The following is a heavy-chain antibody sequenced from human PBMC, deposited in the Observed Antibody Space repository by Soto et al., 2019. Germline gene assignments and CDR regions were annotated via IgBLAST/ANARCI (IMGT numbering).Heavy chain of an antibody. CDR2: IIPIFGTA. Sequence: SVKVSCKASGGTFSSYAISWVRQAPGQGLEWMGGIIPIFGTANYAQKFQGRVTITADKSTSTAYMELSSLRSEDTAVYYCARGLETSTRYSSSWYYFDYWGQGTLVTVYS. D-gene: IGHD6-13*01. V-gene: IGHV1-69*06. J-gene: IGHJ4*02. CDR3: ARGLETSTRYSSSWYYFDY. CDR1: GGTFSSYA.